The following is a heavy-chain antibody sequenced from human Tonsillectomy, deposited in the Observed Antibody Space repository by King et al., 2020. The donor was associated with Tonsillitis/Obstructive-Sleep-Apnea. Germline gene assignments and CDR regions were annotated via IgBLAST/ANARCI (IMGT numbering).Heavy chain of an antibody. CDR1: GYSFSGYY. J-gene: IGHJ4*02. D-gene: IGHD3-22*01. CDR2: ISPNTGGT. V-gene: IGHV1-2*02. CDR3: ARDKELYSSPFDY. Sequence: QLVQSGAGVKKPGASVKVSCKASGYSFSGYYMHWVRQAPGQGLEWMGWISPNTGGTKFAQKFQGRVTMTTDTSISTAYMELSSLRFDDTAVYFCARDKELYSSPFDYWGQGTLVTVSS.